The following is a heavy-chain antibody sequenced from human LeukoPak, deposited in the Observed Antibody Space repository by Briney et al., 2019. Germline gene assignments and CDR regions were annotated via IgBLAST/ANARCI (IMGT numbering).Heavy chain of an antibody. V-gene: IGHV3-74*01. CDR3: VPTVTGRQS. CDR2: INSDGSST. D-gene: IGHD4-17*01. CDR1: GFTFSSYS. J-gene: IGHJ5*02. Sequence: GGSLRLSCAASGFTFSSYSMNWVRQAPGKGLVWVSRINSDGSSTSYADSVKGRFTISRDNAKNTLYLQMNSLRAEDTAVYYCVPTVTGRQSWGQGTLVTVSS.